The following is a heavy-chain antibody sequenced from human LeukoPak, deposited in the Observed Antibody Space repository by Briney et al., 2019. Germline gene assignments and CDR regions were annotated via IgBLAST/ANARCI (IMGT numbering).Heavy chain of an antibody. V-gene: IGHV3-21*01. J-gene: IGHJ4*02. CDR3: ARLGYGDDFWSGYYIN. Sequence: GGSLRLSCAASGFTFSSYSMNWVRQAPGKGLEWVSSISSSSSYIYYAGSVKGRFTISRDNAKNSLYLQMNSLRAEDTAVYYCARLGYGDDFWSGYYINWGQGTLVTVSS. CDR1: GFTFSSYS. D-gene: IGHD3-3*01. CDR2: ISSSSSYI.